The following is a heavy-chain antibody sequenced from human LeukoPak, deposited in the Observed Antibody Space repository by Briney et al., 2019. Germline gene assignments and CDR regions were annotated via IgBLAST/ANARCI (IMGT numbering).Heavy chain of an antibody. Sequence: ASVKVSCKVSGYSFTGYYMHWVRQAPGEGLEWMGMINPNSGGTNYAQKFQGRVTMTGDTSISTAYMELSRLRSDDTAVYYCARVRESSCSNGVCYAYWGQGTLVTVSS. D-gene: IGHD2-8*01. CDR2: INPNSGGT. J-gene: IGHJ4*02. V-gene: IGHV1-2*02. CDR1: GYSFTGYY. CDR3: ARVRESSCSNGVCYAY.